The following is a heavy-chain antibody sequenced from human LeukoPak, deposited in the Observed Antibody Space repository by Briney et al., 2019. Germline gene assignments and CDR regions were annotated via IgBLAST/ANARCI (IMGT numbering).Heavy chain of an antibody. CDR1: GYSISSGYY. CDR2: IYHSGST. CDR3: ARQSGWTNGVCYTDWFDP. Sequence: SSETLSLTCAVSGYSISSGYYWGWLRPPPGKGLEWIGSIYHSGSTYYNPSLKSLVTTSVDTSKNQFSLKLSSVTDADTAVYYCARQSGWTNGVCYTDWFDPWGREPWSPSPQ. J-gene: IGHJ5*02. D-gene: IGHD2-8*01. V-gene: IGHV4-38-2*01.